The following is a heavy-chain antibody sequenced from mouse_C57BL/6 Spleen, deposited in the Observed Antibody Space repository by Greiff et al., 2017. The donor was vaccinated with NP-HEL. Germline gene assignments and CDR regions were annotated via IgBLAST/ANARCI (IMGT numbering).Heavy chain of an antibody. D-gene: IGHD1-1*01. CDR3: ARDWGHYYGTFDY. CDR2: ISSGSSTI. Sequence: EVQLVESGGGLVKPGGSLKLSCAASGFTFSDYGMHWVRQAPEKGLEWVAYISSGSSTIYYADTVKGRFTISRDNAKNTLFLQMTSLRSEDTAMYYCARDWGHYYGTFDYWGQGTTLTVSS. J-gene: IGHJ2*01. CDR1: GFTFSDYG. V-gene: IGHV5-17*01.